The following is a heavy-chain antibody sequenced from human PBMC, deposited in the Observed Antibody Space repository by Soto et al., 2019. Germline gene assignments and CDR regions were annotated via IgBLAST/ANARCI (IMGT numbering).Heavy chain of an antibody. Sequence: SETLSLTCTVSGGSISSSSYYWGWIRQPPGKGLEWIGSIYYSGSTYYNPSLKSRVTISVDTSKNQFFLKLSSVTAADTAVYYCENYNGGATPMYYFDYWGQGTLVTVS. CDR2: IYYSGST. CDR1: GGSISSSSYY. CDR3: ENYNGGATPMYYFDY. J-gene: IGHJ4*02. V-gene: IGHV4-39*01. D-gene: IGHD1-26*01.